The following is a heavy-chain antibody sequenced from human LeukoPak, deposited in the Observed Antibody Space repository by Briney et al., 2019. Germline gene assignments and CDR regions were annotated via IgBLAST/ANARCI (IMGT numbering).Heavy chain of an antibody. D-gene: IGHD6-13*01. CDR3: ARWPYSSSWYYYYMDV. CDR2: IIPIFGTA. CDR1: GGTFSSYA. J-gene: IGHJ6*03. V-gene: IGHV1-69*06. Sequence: SVTVSCKASGGTFSSYAISWVRQAPGQGLEWMGGIIPIFGTANYAQKFQGRVTITADKSTSTAYMELSSLRSEDTAVYYCARWPYSSSWYYYYMDVWGKGTTVTVSS.